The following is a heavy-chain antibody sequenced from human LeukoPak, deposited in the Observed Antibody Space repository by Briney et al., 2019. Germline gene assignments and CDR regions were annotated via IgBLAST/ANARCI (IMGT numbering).Heavy chain of an antibody. V-gene: IGHV4-34*01. CDR3: ARGGFYCGGDCYVDY. Sequence: SETLSLTCAVYGGSFSPYYWSWIRQPPGKGLEWIGEINHSGSTNYNPSLKSRVTISVDTSKNQFSLRLSSVTAADTAVYYCARGGFYCGGDCYVDYWGQGTLATVSS. CDR1: GGSFSPYY. D-gene: IGHD2-21*02. CDR2: INHSGST. J-gene: IGHJ4*02.